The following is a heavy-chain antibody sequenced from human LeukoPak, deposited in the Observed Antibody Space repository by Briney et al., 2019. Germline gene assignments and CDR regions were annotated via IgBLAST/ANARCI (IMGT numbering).Heavy chain of an antibody. V-gene: IGHV4-59*01. Sequence: SETLSLTCTVSGGSMSSYYWSWIRQPPGKGLEWIGYIYDSGSTNYNPSLKSRVTIPVDTSKNQFSLKLSSVTAADPAVYYRARDGRVDYGDYTFDYWGQGTLVTVSS. J-gene: IGHJ4*02. D-gene: IGHD4-17*01. CDR3: ARDGRVDYGDYTFDY. CDR2: IYDSGST. CDR1: GGSMSSYY.